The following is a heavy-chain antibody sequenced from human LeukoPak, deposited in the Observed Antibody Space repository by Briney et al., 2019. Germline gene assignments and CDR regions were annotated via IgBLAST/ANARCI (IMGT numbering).Heavy chain of an antibody. V-gene: IGHV4-39*07. J-gene: IGHJ3*02. CDR2: IYYSGST. CDR3: ARDLDYGDYVDRAFDI. CDR1: GDSISSSSYY. Sequence: PSETLSLTCTVSGDSISSSSYYWGWIRQPPGKGLEWVGSIYYSGSTYYNPSLKSRVTISADTSKNQFSLKLSSVTAADTAVYYCARDLDYGDYVDRAFDIWGQGTMVTVSS. D-gene: IGHD4-17*01.